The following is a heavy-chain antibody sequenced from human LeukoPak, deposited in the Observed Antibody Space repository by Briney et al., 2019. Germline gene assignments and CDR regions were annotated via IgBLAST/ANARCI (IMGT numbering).Heavy chain of an antibody. Sequence: SETLSLTCTVSGGSISSYYWSWIRRPPGKGLEWIGYIYYSGSTNYNPSLKSRVTISVDTSKNQFSLKLSSVTAADTAVYYCARESEYYGSGSYYDAFDIWGQGTMVTVSS. V-gene: IGHV4-59*01. CDR3: ARESEYYGSGSYYDAFDI. J-gene: IGHJ3*02. D-gene: IGHD3-10*01. CDR2: IYYSGST. CDR1: GGSISSYY.